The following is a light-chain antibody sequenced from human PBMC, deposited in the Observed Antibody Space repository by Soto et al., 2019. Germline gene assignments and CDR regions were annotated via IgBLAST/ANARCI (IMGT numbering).Light chain of an antibody. J-gene: IGKJ1*01. CDR1: QGISDY. CDR3: QQYNSYSEA. Sequence: IQMTPSPSSLTASVADRIPITCRASQGISDYLAWYQQKPGKAPKLLIYRASTLTIGIPSRFSGSGSGTEFTLTVTSLQSDDFATYYCQQYNSYSEAFGQGTKV. V-gene: IGKV1-16*01. CDR2: RAS.